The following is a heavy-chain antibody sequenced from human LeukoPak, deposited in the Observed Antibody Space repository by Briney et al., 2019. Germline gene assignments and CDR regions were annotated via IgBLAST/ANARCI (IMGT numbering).Heavy chain of an antibody. D-gene: IGHD6-19*01. CDR1: GGTFSSYA. Sequence: GDSVKVSCKASGGTFSSYAISWVRQTPGQGLEWMGGIIPIFGTANYAQKFQGRVTITADESTSTAYMELSSPRSEDTAAYYCARVGAVAGTGDYWGQGTLVTVSS. V-gene: IGHV1-69*13. J-gene: IGHJ4*02. CDR2: IIPIFGTA. CDR3: ARVGAVAGTGDY.